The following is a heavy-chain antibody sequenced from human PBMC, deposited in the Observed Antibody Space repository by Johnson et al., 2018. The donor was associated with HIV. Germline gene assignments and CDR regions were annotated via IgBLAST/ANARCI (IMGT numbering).Heavy chain of an antibody. CDR1: GFTSSSYG. J-gene: IGHJ3*02. CDR2: IYSGGST. V-gene: IGHV3-NL1*01. Sequence: QVQLVESGGGVVQPGGSLRLSCAASGFTSSSYGMHWVRQAPGKGLEWVSVIYSGGSTYYADSVKGRFTISRDNSKNTLYLQMNSLRAEDTAVYYCARGEYYYDSSGYSNTPDAFDIWGQGTMVTVSS. CDR3: ARGEYYYDSSGYSNTPDAFDI. D-gene: IGHD3-22*01.